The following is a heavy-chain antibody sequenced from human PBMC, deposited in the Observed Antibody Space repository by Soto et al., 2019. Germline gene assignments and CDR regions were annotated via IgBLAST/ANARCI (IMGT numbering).Heavy chain of an antibody. V-gene: IGHV1-18*01. CDR1: GYTFTSYA. CDR3: ARSGPPAGY. J-gene: IGHJ4*02. D-gene: IGHD3-10*01. CDR2: ISAYNGNT. Sequence: QVKLVQSGAEVKKPGASVKVSGKASGYTFTSYAISWVRQAPGQGLEWMGWISAYNGNTNYAQKLQGRVTMTTDTSTTTGYMELRSLRSDATAVYYCARSGPPAGYWGQGNLVTVSS.